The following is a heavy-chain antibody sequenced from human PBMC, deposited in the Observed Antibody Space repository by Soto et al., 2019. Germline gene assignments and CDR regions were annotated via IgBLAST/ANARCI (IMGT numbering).Heavy chain of an antibody. CDR2: IIPIFGTA. D-gene: IGHD2-15*01. CDR3: ARGGEYCSGGSCYSYSFDY. CDR1: GGTFSSYA. Sequence: QVQLVQSGAEVKKPGSSVKVSCKASGGTFSSYAISWVRQAPGQGLEWMGGIIPIFGTANYAQKFQGRVTITADESTSPAYMELSSLRSEDTAVYYCARGGEYCSGGSCYSYSFDYWGQGTLVTVSS. J-gene: IGHJ4*02. V-gene: IGHV1-69*12.